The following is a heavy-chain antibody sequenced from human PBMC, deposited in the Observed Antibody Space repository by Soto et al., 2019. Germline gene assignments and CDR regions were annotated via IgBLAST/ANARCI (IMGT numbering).Heavy chain of an antibody. V-gene: IGHV3-7*01. J-gene: IGHJ6*02. CDR2: IKQDGSEK. CDR1: GFTFSSYW. D-gene: IGHD5-18*01. Sequence: GGSLRLSCAASGFTFSSYWMSWVRQAPGKGLEWVANIKQDGSEKYYVDSVKGRFTISRDNAKNSLYLQMNSLRAEDTAVYYCARDSGYSYGYEYYYYGMDVWGQGTTVTVSS. CDR3: ARDSGYSYGYEYYYYGMDV.